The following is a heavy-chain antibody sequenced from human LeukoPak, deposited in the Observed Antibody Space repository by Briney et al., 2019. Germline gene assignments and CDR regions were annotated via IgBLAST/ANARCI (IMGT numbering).Heavy chain of an antibody. Sequence: ASVKVSCKASGYTFTGYYMHWVRQAPGQGLEWMGWISAYNGNTNYAQKLQGRVTMTTDTSTSTAYMELRSLRSDDTAVYYCARDRYYGPVDYWGQGTLVTVSS. D-gene: IGHD3-10*01. CDR3: ARDRYYGPVDY. V-gene: IGHV1-18*04. J-gene: IGHJ4*02. CDR2: ISAYNGNT. CDR1: GYTFTGYY.